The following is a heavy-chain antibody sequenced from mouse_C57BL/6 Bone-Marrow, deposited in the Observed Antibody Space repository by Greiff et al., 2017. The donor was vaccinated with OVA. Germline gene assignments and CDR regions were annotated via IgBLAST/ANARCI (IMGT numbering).Heavy chain of an antibody. CDR1: GYTFTDYY. CDR2: INPYNGGT. CDR3: ARDGIDYYGSSLYWYFDV. D-gene: IGHD1-1*01. Sequence: EVQLQESGPVLVKPGASVKMSCKASGYTFTDYYMNWVKQSHGKSLEWIGVINPYNGGTSYNQKFKGKATLTVDKSSSTAYMELNSLTSEDSAVYYCARDGIDYYGSSLYWYFDVWGTGTTVTVSS. J-gene: IGHJ1*03. V-gene: IGHV1-19*01.